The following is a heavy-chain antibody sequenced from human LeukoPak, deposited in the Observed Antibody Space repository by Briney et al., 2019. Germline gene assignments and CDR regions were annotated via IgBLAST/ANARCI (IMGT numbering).Heavy chain of an antibody. D-gene: IGHD1-26*01. CDR2: IYSGGST. CDR3: ARSPKYSGSHWPFDY. CDR1: GFTVSSNY. J-gene: IGHJ4*02. Sequence: GGSLRLSCAASGFTVSSNYMSWVRQAPGKGLEWVSVIYSGGSTYYADSVKGRFTISRDNSKNTLYLQMNSLRAEDTAVYYCARSPKYSGSHWPFDYWGQGTLVTVSS. V-gene: IGHV3-66*01.